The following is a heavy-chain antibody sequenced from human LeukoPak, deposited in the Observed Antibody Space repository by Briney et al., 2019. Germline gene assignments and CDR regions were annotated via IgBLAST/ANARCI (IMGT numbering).Heavy chain of an antibody. V-gene: IGHV4-59*11. CDR2: IYYSGST. CDR1: GGTISSHY. J-gene: IGHJ4*02. D-gene: IGHD3-22*01. CDR3: AREYYDSSGYYPNYFDY. Sequence: SETLSLTCTVSGGTISSHYWSWIRQPPGKGLEWIGYIYYSGSTNYNPSLKSRVTISVDTSKNQFSLQLSSVTAADTAVYYCAREYYDSSGYYPNYFDYWGQGTLVTVSS.